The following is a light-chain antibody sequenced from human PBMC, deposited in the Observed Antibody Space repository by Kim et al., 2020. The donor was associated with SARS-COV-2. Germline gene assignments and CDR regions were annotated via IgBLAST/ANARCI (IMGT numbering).Light chain of an antibody. CDR1: SSDVGGYNY. V-gene: IGLV2-8*01. CDR3: SSCAGSKILL. CDR2: EVS. Sequence: GQSVPLSRTGTSSDVGGYNYVSGYQQQPGKAPKVMIYEVSKRPSGVPDRFARSKSGNTASLTVSGLQAEDEADYYCSSCAGSKILLFGGGTQLTVL. J-gene: IGLJ2*01.